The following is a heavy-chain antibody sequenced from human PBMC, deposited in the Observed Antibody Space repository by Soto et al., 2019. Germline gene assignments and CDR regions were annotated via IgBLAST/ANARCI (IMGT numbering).Heavy chain of an antibody. Sequence: GGSLRLSCAASGFTFSSYAMSWVRQAPGKGLEWVSAISGSGGSTYYADSVKGRFTISRDNSKNTLYLQMNSLRAEDTAVYYCAKSWTMLRGLSQDDYWGQGTLVTVSS. CDR3: AKSWTMLRGLSQDDY. D-gene: IGHD3-10*01. CDR1: GFTFSSYA. J-gene: IGHJ4*02. CDR2: ISGSGGST. V-gene: IGHV3-23*01.